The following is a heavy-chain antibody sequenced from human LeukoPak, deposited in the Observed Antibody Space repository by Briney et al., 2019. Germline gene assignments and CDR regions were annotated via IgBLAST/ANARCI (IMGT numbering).Heavy chain of an antibody. CDR1: GFIFSDYY. Sequence: PGGSLRLSCAASGFIFSDYYMSWIRQSPGKGLEWISYISPNGTDIYSIDSVRGRFIISRDNAKNSLYLQMNSLRAEDTAVYYCARLESELSYWGQGTLVTVSS. D-gene: IGHD1-14*01. CDR2: ISPNGTDI. J-gene: IGHJ4*02. V-gene: IGHV3-11*01. CDR3: ARLESELSY.